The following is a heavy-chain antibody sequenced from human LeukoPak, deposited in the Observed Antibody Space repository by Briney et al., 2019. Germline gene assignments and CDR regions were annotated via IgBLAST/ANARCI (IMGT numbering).Heavy chain of an antibody. CDR1: SISTNGYY. Sequence: SETLSLTCTVDSISTNGYYWGWIRQPPGKGLEWIGSIHYTGSTYYNPSLESRVTVSVDTSKNQFSLKLSSVTAADTAVYYCARLGWLYGSGSMDWFDPWGQGTLVTVST. J-gene: IGHJ5*02. V-gene: IGHV4-39*01. CDR3: ARLGWLYGSGSMDWFDP. D-gene: IGHD3-10*01. CDR2: IHYTGST.